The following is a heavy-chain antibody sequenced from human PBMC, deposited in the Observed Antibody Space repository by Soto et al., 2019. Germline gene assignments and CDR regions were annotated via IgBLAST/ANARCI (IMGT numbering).Heavy chain of an antibody. D-gene: IGHD6-6*01. J-gene: IGHJ3*02. Sequence: SETLSLTCTVSGGSISSYYWSWIRQPPGKGLEWIGYIYYSGSTNYNPSLKSRVTISVDTSKNQFSLKLSSVTAADTAVYYCARQSDRQLVPLAIWGQGAMVTVSS. CDR3: ARQSDRQLVPLAI. V-gene: IGHV4-59*08. CDR1: GGSISSYY. CDR2: IYYSGST.